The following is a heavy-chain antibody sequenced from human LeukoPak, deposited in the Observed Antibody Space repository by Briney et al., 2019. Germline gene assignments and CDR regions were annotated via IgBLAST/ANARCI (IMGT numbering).Heavy chain of an antibody. Sequence: PSETLSLTCAVSGGSISSGGYSWSWIRQPPGKGLEWIGYIYHSGSTYYNPSLKSRVTISVGRSKDQFSLKLSSVTAADTAVYYCARVSGRQSRGLSFRSDPYYFDYWGQGTLVTVSS. CDR2: IYHSGST. CDR3: ARVSGRQSRGLSFRSDPYYFDY. J-gene: IGHJ4*02. D-gene: IGHD2/OR15-2a*01. CDR1: GGSISSGGYS. V-gene: IGHV4-30-2*01.